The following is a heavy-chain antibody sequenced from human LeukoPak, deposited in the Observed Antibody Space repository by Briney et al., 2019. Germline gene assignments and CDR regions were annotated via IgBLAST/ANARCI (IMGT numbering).Heavy chain of an antibody. Sequence: ASVKVSCKASEYTFTGYYMHWVRQAPGQGLEWMGWINPNSGGTNYAQKFQGWVTMTRDTSISTAYMELSRLRSDDTAVYYCARDVPTVTTTLGFYYYGMDVWGQGTTVTVSS. V-gene: IGHV1-2*04. D-gene: IGHD4-17*01. CDR2: INPNSGGT. CDR1: EYTFTGYY. J-gene: IGHJ6*02. CDR3: ARDVPTVTTTLGFYYYGMDV.